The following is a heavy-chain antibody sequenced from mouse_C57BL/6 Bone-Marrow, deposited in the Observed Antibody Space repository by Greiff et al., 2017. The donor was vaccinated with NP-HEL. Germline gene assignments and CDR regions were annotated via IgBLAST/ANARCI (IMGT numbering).Heavy chain of an antibody. CDR3: ASYSNHWYFDV. V-gene: IGHV1-26*01. Sequence: VQLQQSGPELVKPGASVKISCKASGYRFTDYYMNWVKQSHGKSLEWIGDINPNNGGTSYNQKFKGKATLTVDKSSSTAYMELRSLTSEDSAVYYCASYSNHWYFDVWGTGTTVTVSS. CDR2: INPNNGGT. D-gene: IGHD2-5*01. CDR1: GYRFTDYY. J-gene: IGHJ1*03.